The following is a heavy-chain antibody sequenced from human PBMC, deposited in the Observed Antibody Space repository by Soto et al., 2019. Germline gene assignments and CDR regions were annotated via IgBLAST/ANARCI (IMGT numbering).Heavy chain of an antibody. Sequence: GGSLRLSCAASGFTFSSYGMHWVRQAPGKGLEWVAVISYDGSNKYYADSVKGRFTISRDNSKNTLYLQMNSLRAEDTAVYYCAKGRQWLVLGRDCGMDVWGQGTTVTVSS. D-gene: IGHD6-19*01. J-gene: IGHJ6*02. CDR2: ISYDGSNK. CDR1: GFTFSSYG. CDR3: AKGRQWLVLGRDCGMDV. V-gene: IGHV3-30*18.